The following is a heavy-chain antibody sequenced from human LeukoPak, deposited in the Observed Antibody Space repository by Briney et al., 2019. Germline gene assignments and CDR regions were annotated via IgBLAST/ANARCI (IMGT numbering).Heavy chain of an antibody. CDR3: AADQPRYPDAFDI. Sequence: GASVKVSCEASGFTSTTSTMQWVRQARGRRLEWIGWIVVGSGDTNYAEKFQERVTITRDMSTSTVYMELSSLRSDDTAVYYCAADQPRYPDAFDIWGQGTMVTVSS. D-gene: IGHD1-1*01. V-gene: IGHV1-58*02. CDR1: GFTSTTST. J-gene: IGHJ3*02. CDR2: IVVGSGDT.